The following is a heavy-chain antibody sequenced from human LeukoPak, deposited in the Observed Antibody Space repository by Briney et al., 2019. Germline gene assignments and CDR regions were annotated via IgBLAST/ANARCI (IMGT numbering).Heavy chain of an antibody. CDR1: GGSASSYY. CDR2: IHNSGRT. Sequence: SETLSLTCSVSGGSASSYYWSWIRQSPGKGLEWIGYIHNSGRTNYNPSLKSRVTGFVDTSKNQVSLRLSSVTAADTAVYYCARHGTISSESYFDYWGQGALVTVSS. J-gene: IGHJ4*02. D-gene: IGHD1-14*01. CDR3: ARHGTISSESYFDY. V-gene: IGHV4-59*08.